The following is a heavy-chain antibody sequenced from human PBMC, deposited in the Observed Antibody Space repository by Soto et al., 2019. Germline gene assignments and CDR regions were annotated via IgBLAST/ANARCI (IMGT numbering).Heavy chain of an antibody. V-gene: IGHV1-2*04. CDR1: GYTFTGYY. D-gene: IGHD6-6*01. Sequence: QVQLVQSGAEVKKPGASVKVSCKASGYTFTGYYMHWVRQAPGQGLEWMGWINPNSGGTNYAQKFQGWVTMTRDTSISTAYMELSRLRSDDTAVYYCARDRPIDSSSAEDDAFDIWGQGTMVTVSS. CDR2: INPNSGGT. CDR3: ARDRPIDSSSAEDDAFDI. J-gene: IGHJ3*02.